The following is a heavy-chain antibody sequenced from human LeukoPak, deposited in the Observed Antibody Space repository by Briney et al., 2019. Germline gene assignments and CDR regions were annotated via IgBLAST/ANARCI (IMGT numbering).Heavy chain of an antibody. V-gene: IGHV3-21*01. J-gene: IGHJ4*02. CDR2: ISSSSSYI. Sequence: GGSLRLSCAASGFTFSSYSMNWVRQAPGKGLEWVSSISSSSSYIYYADSVKGRFTISRDNAKNSLYLQMNSLRAEDTAVYYCAREDYDFRSGYYSKVNFDYWGQGTLVTVSS. CDR1: GFTFSSYS. CDR3: AREDYDFRSGYYSKVNFDY. D-gene: IGHD3-3*01.